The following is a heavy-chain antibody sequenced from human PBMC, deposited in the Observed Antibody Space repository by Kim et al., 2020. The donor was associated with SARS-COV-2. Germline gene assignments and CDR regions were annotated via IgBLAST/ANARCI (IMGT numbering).Heavy chain of an antibody. Sequence: SETLSLTCTVSGGSISSSSYYWGWIRQPPGKGLEWIGSIYYSGSTYYNPSLKSRVTISVDTSKNQFSLKLSSVTAADTAVYYCARQDDFWSGYGMDVWGQGTTVTVSS. D-gene: IGHD3-3*01. J-gene: IGHJ6*02. CDR2: IYYSGST. CDR3: ARQDDFWSGYGMDV. V-gene: IGHV4-39*01. CDR1: GGSISSSSYY.